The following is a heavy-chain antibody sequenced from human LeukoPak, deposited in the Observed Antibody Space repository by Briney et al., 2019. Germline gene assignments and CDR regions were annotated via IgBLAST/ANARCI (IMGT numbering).Heavy chain of an antibody. CDR3: TRATTAYYYYYMDV. CDR2: INPYNGYT. D-gene: IGHD4-11*01. J-gene: IGHJ6*03. CDR1: GYTFTSYG. V-gene: IGHV1-18*01. Sequence: ASVKVSCKASGYTFTSYGISWVRQAPGQGLEWMGWINPYNGYTNYAQKLQGRVTMTTDTSTNTADMELRSLRSDDTAVYYCTRATTAYYYYYMDVWGKGTTVTVSS.